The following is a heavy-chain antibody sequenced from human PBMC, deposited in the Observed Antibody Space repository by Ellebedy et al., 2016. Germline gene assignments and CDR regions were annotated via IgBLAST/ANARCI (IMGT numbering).Heavy chain of an antibody. J-gene: IGHJ5*02. D-gene: IGHD6-13*01. CDR1: GGSFSGYY. Sequence: SETLSLTCAVYGGSFSGYYWSWIRQSPGKGLEWIGEITHSGSTNYNPSLKSRVAISLDTSKNQLSLEVSSVTATDTAVYYCARGGRRAAAGKDNWFDPWGQGALVTVSS. CDR2: ITHSGST. CDR3: ARGGRRAAAGKDNWFDP. V-gene: IGHV4-34*01.